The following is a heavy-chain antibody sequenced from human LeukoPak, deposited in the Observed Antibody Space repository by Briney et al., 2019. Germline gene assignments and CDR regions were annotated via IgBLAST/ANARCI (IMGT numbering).Heavy chain of an antibody. Sequence: ASVKVSCKTSGYTFSDYYIHWIRQAPGQGLEWVGWISAYNGNTNYAQKLQGRVTMTTDTSTSTAYMELRSLRSDDTAVYYCARHVGSYAFTEFDYWGQGTLVTVSS. J-gene: IGHJ4*02. V-gene: IGHV1-18*04. CDR1: GYTFSDYY. CDR3: ARHVGSYAFTEFDY. D-gene: IGHD1-26*01. CDR2: ISAYNGNT.